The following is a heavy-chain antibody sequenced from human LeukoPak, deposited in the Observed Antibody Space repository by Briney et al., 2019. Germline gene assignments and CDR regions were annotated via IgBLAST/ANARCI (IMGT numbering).Heavy chain of an antibody. Sequence: KPSETLSLTCTVSGGSISSYYWSWIRRPAGKGLEWIGRIYTSGSTNYNPSLKSRVTMSVDTSKNQFSLKLSSVTAADTAVYYCARDCKETPYSSSRVAYYYYYMDVWGKGTTVTVSS. CDR1: GGSISSYY. V-gene: IGHV4-4*07. CDR2: IYTSGST. D-gene: IGHD6-6*01. J-gene: IGHJ6*03. CDR3: ARDCKETPYSSSRVAYYYYYMDV.